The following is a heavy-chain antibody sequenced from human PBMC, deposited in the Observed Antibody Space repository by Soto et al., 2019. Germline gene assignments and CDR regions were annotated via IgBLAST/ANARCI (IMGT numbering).Heavy chain of an antibody. CDR2: IYSGGST. CDR1: GFTVSSNY. J-gene: IGHJ4*02. CDR3: ARDGGLVLDIVATALDY. V-gene: IGHV3-66*01. D-gene: IGHD5-12*01. Sequence: GGSLRLSCAASGFTVSSNYMSWVRQAPGKGLEWVSVIYSGGSTYYADSVKGRFTISRDNSKNTLYLQMNSLRAEDTAVYYCARDGGLVLDIVATALDYWGQGTLVTVSS.